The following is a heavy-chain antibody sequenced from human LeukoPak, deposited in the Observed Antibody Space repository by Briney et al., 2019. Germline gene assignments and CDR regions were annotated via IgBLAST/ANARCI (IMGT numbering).Heavy chain of an antibody. CDR3: ARDKWELRFEY. D-gene: IGHD1-26*01. Sequence: SETLSLTCAVSGGSFSGYYWSWIRQPPGKGLEWIGEINHSGSTNYNPSLKSRVTISVDTSKNQFSLKLSSVTAADTAVYYCARDKWELRFEYWGQGTPVTVSS. CDR1: GGSFSGYY. J-gene: IGHJ4*02. V-gene: IGHV4-34*01. CDR2: INHSGST.